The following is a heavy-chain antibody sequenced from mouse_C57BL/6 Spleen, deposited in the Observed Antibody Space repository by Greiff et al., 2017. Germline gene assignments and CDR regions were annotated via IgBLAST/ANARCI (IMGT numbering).Heavy chain of an antibody. J-gene: IGHJ3*01. CDR1: GYTFTSYW. D-gene: IGHD1-1*01. CDR2: IHPNSGST. V-gene: IGHV1-64*01. Sequence: VQLQQPGAELVKPGASVKLSCKASGYTFTSYWMHWVKQRPGQGLEWIGMIHPNSGSTNYNEKFKSKATLTVDKSSSTAYMQLSSLTSEDSAVYYCASYYGSRAWFAYWGQGTLVTVSA. CDR3: ASYYGSRAWFAY.